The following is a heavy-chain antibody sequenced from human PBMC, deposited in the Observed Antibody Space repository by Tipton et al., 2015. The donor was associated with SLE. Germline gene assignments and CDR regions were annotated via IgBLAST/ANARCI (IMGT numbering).Heavy chain of an antibody. CDR2: ISYDGSNK. J-gene: IGHJ6*02. D-gene: IGHD6-13*01. Sequence: SLRLSCAASGFTFSSYAMHWVRQAPGKGLEWVAVISYDGSNKYYADSVKGRFTISRDNSKNTLYLQMNSLRAEDTAVYYCARDQSSSWYYVDYYYAMDVWDQGTTVTVSS. CDR3: ARDQSSSWYYVDYYYAMDV. CDR1: GFTFSSYA. V-gene: IGHV3-30-3*01.